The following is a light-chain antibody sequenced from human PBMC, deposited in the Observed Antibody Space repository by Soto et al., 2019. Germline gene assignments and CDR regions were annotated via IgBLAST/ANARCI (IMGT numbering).Light chain of an antibody. J-gene: IGLJ1*01. Sequence: QSALTQPRSVSGSPGQSVTISCTGASSDVGGYNYVSWYQQHPGKAPKLMIYDVSKRPSGVPDRFSGSKSGNTASLTISGLQAEDEADYYCCSYAGSHYVFGTGTKATVL. CDR3: CSYAGSHYV. V-gene: IGLV2-11*01. CDR2: DVS. CDR1: SSDVGGYNY.